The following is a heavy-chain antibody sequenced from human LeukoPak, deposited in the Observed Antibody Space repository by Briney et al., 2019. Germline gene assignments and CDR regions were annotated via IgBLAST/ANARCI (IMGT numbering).Heavy chain of an antibody. Sequence: GESLKISCKGSGYSFAHYWTGWVRQMPGKGLEWMGVIYPDDSDTKYSPSFQGQVTISADKSISTAYLQWSSLKASDTAMYYCARQSYSSSWYFSDSWGQGTLVTVSS. V-gene: IGHV5-51*01. CDR3: ARQSYSSSWYFSDS. J-gene: IGHJ5*02. CDR1: GYSFAHYW. CDR2: IYPDDSDT. D-gene: IGHD6-13*01.